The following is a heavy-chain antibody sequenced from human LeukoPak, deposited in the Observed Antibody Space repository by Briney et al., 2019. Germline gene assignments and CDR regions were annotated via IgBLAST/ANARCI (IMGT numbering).Heavy chain of an antibody. CDR1: GFTFSSYD. CDR3: ARRGYSYGYDY. D-gene: IGHD5-18*01. Sequence: GGSLRLSCAASGFTFSSYDMHWVRHATGKGLEWVSAIGTAGDTYYPGSVKGRFTISRENAKNSLYLQMNSLRAGDTAVYYCARRGYSYGYDYWGQGTLVTVSS. J-gene: IGHJ4*02. V-gene: IGHV3-13*01. CDR2: IGTAGDT.